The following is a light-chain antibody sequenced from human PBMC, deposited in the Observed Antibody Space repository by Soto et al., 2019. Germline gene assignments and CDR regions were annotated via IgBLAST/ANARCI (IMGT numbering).Light chain of an antibody. CDR3: QQVERYPSI. J-gene: IGKJ4*01. CDR1: QGISSF. CDR2: AAS. V-gene: IGKV1-9*01. Sequence: IQLTQTPSSLSASVGDRVTITCRASQGISSFLAWYQQKPGKAPKLLIYAASSLQSGVPSRFSGSGFGTDFTLTITSLQPEDFATYYCQQVERYPSIFGGGTKVEMK.